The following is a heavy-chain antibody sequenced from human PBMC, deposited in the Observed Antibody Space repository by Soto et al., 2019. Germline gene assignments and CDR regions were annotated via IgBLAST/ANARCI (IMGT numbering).Heavy chain of an antibody. V-gene: IGHV3-53*01. CDR2: FFIGGDT. CDR3: AREPLWCGALPLAAFYL. J-gene: IGHJ6*04. CDR1: GFVVTNYY. Sequence: PGGSLGLSCAASGFVVTNYYMSWVRQAPGKGLEWVAVFFIGGDTHYAESVKGRFTISRDNSKNTLYLQMNSLRAEDTAVYYCAREPLWCGALPLAAFYLRGKGNMVPVSS. D-gene: IGHD3-3*01.